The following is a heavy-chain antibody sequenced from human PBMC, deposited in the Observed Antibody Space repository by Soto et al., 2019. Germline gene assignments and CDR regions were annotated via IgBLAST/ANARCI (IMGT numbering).Heavy chain of an antibody. D-gene: IGHD6-19*01. V-gene: IGHV1-3*01. CDR1: GYTFTSYA. Sequence: ASVKVSCKAPGYTFTSYAMHWVRQAPGQRLEWMGWINAGNGNTKYSQKFQGRVTITRDTSASTAYMELSSLRSEDTAVYYCARDKQWLAYYYYGMDVWGQGTTVTVSS. CDR2: INAGNGNT. J-gene: IGHJ6*02. CDR3: ARDKQWLAYYYYGMDV.